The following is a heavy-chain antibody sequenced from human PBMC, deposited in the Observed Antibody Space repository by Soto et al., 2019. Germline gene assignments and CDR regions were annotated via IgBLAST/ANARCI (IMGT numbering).Heavy chain of an antibody. CDR1: GFTFSSYW. Sequence: GGSLRLSCAASGFTFSSYWMHWVRQAPGKGLVWVSRINSDGSSTSYADSVKGRFTISRDNAKNTLYLQMNSLRAEDTAVYYCARDRRGFYDILTGYTYYYYYGMDVWGQGTTVTVSS. J-gene: IGHJ6*02. V-gene: IGHV3-74*01. CDR3: ARDRRGFYDILTGYTYYYYYGMDV. D-gene: IGHD3-9*01. CDR2: INSDGSST.